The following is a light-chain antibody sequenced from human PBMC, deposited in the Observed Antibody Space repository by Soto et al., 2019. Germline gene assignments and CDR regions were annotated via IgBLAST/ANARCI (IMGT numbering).Light chain of an antibody. J-gene: IGLJ1*01. CDR2: DVS. V-gene: IGLV2-11*01. CDR1: SSDVGGYSY. Sequence: QPVLTQPRSVSGSPGQSVTISCTGTSSDVGGYSYVSWFQQHPGKAPKLMIYDVSKRPSGVPDRFSGSKSGNTASLTISGLQAEDEADYYCCSFAGSYTLYVFGTGTKLTVL. CDR3: CSFAGSYTLYV.